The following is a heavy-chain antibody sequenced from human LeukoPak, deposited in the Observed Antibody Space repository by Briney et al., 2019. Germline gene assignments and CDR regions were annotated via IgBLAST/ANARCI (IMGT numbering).Heavy chain of an antibody. D-gene: IGHD3-3*01. Sequence: PGRSLRLSCAASGFTFSSYAMHWVRQAPGKGLEWVAVISYDGSNKYYADSVKGRFTISRDNSKNTLYLQMNSLRAEDTAVYYCARVYYDFWSGYDYWAREPWSPSPQ. J-gene: IGHJ4*02. CDR2: ISYDGSNK. V-gene: IGHV3-30-3*01. CDR1: GFTFSSYA. CDR3: ARVYYDFWSGYDY.